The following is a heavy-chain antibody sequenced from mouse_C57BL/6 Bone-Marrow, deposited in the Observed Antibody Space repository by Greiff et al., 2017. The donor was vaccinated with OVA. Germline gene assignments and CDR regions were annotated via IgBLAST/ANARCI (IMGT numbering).Heavy chain of an antibody. CDR1: GYTFTDYE. CDR3: TTTDGSSYYWNFYV. Sequence: QVQLQQSGAELVRPGASVTLSCTASGYTFTDYEMHWVKQTPVHGLEWIGAIDPETGGTAYNQQLKGQAILTADKSSSTAYMELRSLTSEDSAVYYCTTTDGSSYYWNFYVWGTGTTGTVTS. CDR2: IDPETGGT. V-gene: IGHV1-15*01. J-gene: IGHJ1*03. D-gene: IGHD1-1*01.